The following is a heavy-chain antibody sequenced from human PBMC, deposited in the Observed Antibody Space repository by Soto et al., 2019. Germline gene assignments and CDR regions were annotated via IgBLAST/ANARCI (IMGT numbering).Heavy chain of an antibody. V-gene: IGHV3-73*01. CDR1: GFSFSGSA. Sequence: EVQLVESGGGLVQPGGSLKLSCAASGFSFSGSAMHWVRQASGKGLEWVGRIRSKANNYATAYAASVKGRFTISRDDSKNTAYLQMNSLKTEDTAVYYCTRGDYGDNAGWYFDLWGRGTLVTVSS. CDR3: TRGDYGDNAGWYFDL. D-gene: IGHD4-17*01. CDR2: IRSKANNYAT. J-gene: IGHJ2*01.